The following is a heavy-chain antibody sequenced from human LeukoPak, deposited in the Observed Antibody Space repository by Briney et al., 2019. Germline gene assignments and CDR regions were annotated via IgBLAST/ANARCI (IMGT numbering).Heavy chain of an antibody. CDR3: EDGIRYFDWPVGPYFDY. V-gene: IGHV3-23*01. D-gene: IGHD3-9*01. CDR2: ISGSGGST. CDR1: GFTFSSYA. J-gene: IGHJ4*02. Sequence: GGSLRLSCAASGFTFSSYAMSWVRQAPGKGLEWASAISGSGGSTYYADSVKGRFTISRDNSKNTLYLQMDSLRAEDTALYQGEDGIRYFDWPVGPYFDYWGQGTLVTVSS.